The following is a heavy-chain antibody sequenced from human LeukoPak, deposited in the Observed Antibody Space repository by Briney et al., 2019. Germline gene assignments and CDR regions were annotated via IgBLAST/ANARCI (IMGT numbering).Heavy chain of an antibody. Sequence: PGGSLRLSCAASGFTFSSYGMHWVRQAPGKGLEWVAFIRYDGSNKYYADSVKGRFTISRDNAKNSLYLQMNSLRAEDTAVYYCARSYGDYVFIDYWGQGTLVTVSS. D-gene: IGHD4-17*01. J-gene: IGHJ4*02. CDR2: IRYDGSNK. V-gene: IGHV3-30*02. CDR3: ARSYGDYVFIDY. CDR1: GFTFSSYG.